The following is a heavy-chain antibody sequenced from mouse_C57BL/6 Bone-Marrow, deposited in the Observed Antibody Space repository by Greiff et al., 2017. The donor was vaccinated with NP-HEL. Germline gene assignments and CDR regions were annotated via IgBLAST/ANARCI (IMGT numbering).Heavy chain of an antibody. V-gene: IGHV1-19*01. D-gene: IGHD1-1*01. CDR3: ARLDPVYYGSSYWYFDV. Sequence: VQLQQSGPVLVKPGASVKMSCKASGYTFTDYYMNWVKQSHGKSLEWIGVINPYNGGTSYNQKFKGKATLTVDKSSSTAYMELNSLTSEDSAVYYCARLDPVYYGSSYWYFDVWGTGTTVTVSS. CDR2: INPYNGGT. J-gene: IGHJ1*03. CDR1: GYTFTDYY.